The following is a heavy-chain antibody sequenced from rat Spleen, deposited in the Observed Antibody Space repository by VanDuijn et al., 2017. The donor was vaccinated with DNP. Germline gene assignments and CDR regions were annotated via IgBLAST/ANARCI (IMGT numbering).Heavy chain of an antibody. CDR2: ITSSVGST. CDR1: GFTFRTYW. Sequence: EVQLVETGGGSVQPGRSLKVSCVASGFTFRTYWMYWIRPAPGKGLEWVASITSSVGSTYYPDSVKGRFTISRDNAKNTLYLQMNSLRSEDTATYYCASNNYFDYWGQGVMVTVSS. V-gene: IGHV5-58*01. J-gene: IGHJ2*01. CDR3: ASNNYFDY.